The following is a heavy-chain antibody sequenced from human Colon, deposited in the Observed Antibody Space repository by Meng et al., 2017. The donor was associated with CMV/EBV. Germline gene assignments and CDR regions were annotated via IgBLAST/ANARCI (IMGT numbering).Heavy chain of an antibody. CDR3: ARDATTFASGNHYFGF. CDR1: GFAFTSYG. J-gene: IGHJ4*02. Sequence: GGSLRLSCATSGFAFTSYGMHWVRQAPGKGLEWVAFIRYDGSPKYSPDSVSGRFTISRDNSRNTVYLDINNLRVEDTAVYHCARDATTFASGNHYFGFWGQGALVTVSS. CDR2: IRYDGSPK. V-gene: IGHV3-30*02. D-gene: IGHD3-10*01.